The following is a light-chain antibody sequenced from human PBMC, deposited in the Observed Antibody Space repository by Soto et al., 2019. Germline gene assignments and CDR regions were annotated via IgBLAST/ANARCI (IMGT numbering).Light chain of an antibody. V-gene: IGKV3-20*01. CDR1: QSVTSDC. J-gene: IGKJ1*01. CDR3: QQCGSSRRT. Sequence: EIVLSQSPGTLSLSPGERATLSCKASQSVTSDCLAWYRQRPGQAPRLLIYGASTRATGTPDRTSGSGSGTDFTLSISSLEPEDFAVYYCQQCGSSRRTFGQGTRVEVK. CDR2: GAS.